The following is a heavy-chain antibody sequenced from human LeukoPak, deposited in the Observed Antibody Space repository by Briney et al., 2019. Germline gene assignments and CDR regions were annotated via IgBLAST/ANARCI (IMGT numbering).Heavy chain of an antibody. Sequence: SETLSLTCTVSGVSISSSSYYWGWIRQPPGKGLEWIGSIYYSGSTYYNPSLKSRVTISVDTSKNQFSLKLSSVTAADTAVYYCAPNFLGDDIWGQGTMVTVSS. CDR1: GVSISSSSYY. CDR3: APNFLGDDI. J-gene: IGHJ3*02. CDR2: IYYSGST. V-gene: IGHV4-39*01. D-gene: IGHD3-16*01.